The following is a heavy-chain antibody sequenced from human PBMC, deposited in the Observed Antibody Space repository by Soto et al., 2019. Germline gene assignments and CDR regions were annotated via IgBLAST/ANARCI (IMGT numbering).Heavy chain of an antibody. CDR1: GDILSSPA. D-gene: IGHD1-26*01. J-gene: IGHJ3*02. Sequence: QMQLVQSGTEVKTPGSSVKVSCRASGDILSSPAVSWVRQAPGQGLEWMGGIIVHYGTANYAQNFQGRVTITADESTRTAYLELNSLRPNDTAMYYCARVREATLLIFDIWGQGTMVIVSP. CDR2: IIVHYGTA. V-gene: IGHV1-69*01. CDR3: ARVREATLLIFDI.